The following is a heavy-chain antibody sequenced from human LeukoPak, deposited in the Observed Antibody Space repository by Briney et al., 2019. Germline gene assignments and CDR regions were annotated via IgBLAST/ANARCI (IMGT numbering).Heavy chain of an antibody. CDR1: GFSFSGHD. J-gene: IGHJ5*02. V-gene: IGHV3-21*01. Sequence: PGESLRLSCAASGFSFSGHDMNWVRQAPGKGLEWVCSISFSSTYIYYADSVRGRFTISRDNAKNSLYLQMNSLRVEDTAVYYCARADCSSSTCYLRRSWFDPWGQGTLVTVSS. D-gene: IGHD2-2*01. CDR2: ISFSSTYI. CDR3: ARADCSSSTCYLRRSWFDP.